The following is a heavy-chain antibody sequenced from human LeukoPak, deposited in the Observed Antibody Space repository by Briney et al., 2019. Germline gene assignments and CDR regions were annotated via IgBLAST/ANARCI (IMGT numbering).Heavy chain of an antibody. CDR3: ARDVGSPFGGDYLDY. Sequence: PSETLSLTCSVSGGSISSYYWSWIRQPPGKGLEWIGYIYYSGSTNYNPSLKSRVNISVDSYKQQFSLKLHSVTAADTAVYYCARDVGSPFGGDYLDYWGQGTLVTVSS. J-gene: IGHJ4*02. CDR1: GGSISSYY. V-gene: IGHV4-59*01. CDR2: IYYSGST. D-gene: IGHD2-21*01.